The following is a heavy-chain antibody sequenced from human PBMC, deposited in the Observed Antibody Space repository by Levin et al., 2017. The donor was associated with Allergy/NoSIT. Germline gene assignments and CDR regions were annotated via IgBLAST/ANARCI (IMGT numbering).Heavy chain of an antibody. V-gene: IGHV3-23*01. CDR2: ITATGVTT. J-gene: IGHJ6*02. CDR1: GFTFSSSA. D-gene: IGHD5-12*01. Sequence: PGGSLRLSCAASGFTFSSSAMSWVRQAPGRGLEWVSAITATGVTTYYADSVKGRFTVSRDNSKNTLYLQMNNLRVEDTALYYCGKSAVGGGFPYYGMDVWGQGTTVTVSS. CDR3: GKSAVGGGFPYYGMDV.